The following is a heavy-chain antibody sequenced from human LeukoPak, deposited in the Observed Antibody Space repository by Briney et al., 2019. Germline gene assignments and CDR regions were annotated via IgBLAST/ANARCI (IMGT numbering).Heavy chain of an antibody. V-gene: IGHV3-30*18. J-gene: IGHJ4*02. D-gene: IGHD4-17*01. CDR2: ISYDGSNK. CDR1: GFTFSSYG. Sequence: PGGSLRLSCAASGFTFSSYGMHWVGRAPGKGLGWVAVISYDGSNKYYADSVKGRFTISRDNSKNTLYLQMNSLRAEDTAVYYCAKDLYGDYGYWGQGTLVTVSS. CDR3: AKDLYGDYGY.